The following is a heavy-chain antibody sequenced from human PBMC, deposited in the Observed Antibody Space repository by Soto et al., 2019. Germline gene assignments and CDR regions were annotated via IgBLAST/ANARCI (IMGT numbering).Heavy chain of an antibody. CDR1: GYTFTSYG. J-gene: IGHJ4*02. CDR2: INAANGGT. V-gene: IGHV1-2*02. D-gene: IGHD6-6*01. CDR3: ASESSSSLDY. Sequence: GASVKVSCKASGYTFTSYGIHWVRQAPGQRLEWMGWINAANGGTNYAQKFQGRVTMTRDTSISTAYMELSRLRSDDTAVYYCASESSSSLDYWGQGTLVTVSS.